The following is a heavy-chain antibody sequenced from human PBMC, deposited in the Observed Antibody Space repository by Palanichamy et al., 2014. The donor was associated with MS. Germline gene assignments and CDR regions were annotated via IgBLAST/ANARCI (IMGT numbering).Heavy chain of an antibody. CDR1: GFTLRIYS. D-gene: IGHD3-22*01. Sequence: GGGRWSTPGSSSRLSCAVSGFTLRIYSVHWVRQAPGKGLECVAVISSDGSDKYSADSVKGRFTISRDISKNTVYLQMSSLRTEDTAVYYCARESYYDSSGFGYWGQGTLVTVSS. CDR3: ARESYYDSSGFGY. J-gene: IGHJ4*02. CDR2: ISSDGSDK. V-gene: IGHV3-30*04.